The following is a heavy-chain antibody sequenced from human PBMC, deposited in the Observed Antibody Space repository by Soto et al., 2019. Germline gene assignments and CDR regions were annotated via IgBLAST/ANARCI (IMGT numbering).Heavy chain of an antibody. CDR2: ISYDGSNK. CDR1: GFTFSSYA. CDR3: ARDYYRFNSGYGFSMDV. D-gene: IGHD5-12*01. V-gene: IGHV3-30-3*01. Sequence: QVQLVESGGGVVQPGRSLRLSCAASGFTFSSYAMHWVRQAPGKGLEWVAVISYDGSNKYYADSVKGRFTISRDNSKNTLYLQMKSLRAEETAVYYCARDYYRFNSGYGFSMDVWGQGTTVTVSS. J-gene: IGHJ6*02.